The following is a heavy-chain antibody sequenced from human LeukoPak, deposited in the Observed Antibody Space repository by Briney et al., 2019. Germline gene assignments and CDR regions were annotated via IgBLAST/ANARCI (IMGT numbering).Heavy chain of an antibody. CDR3: ARESIVLMVYALDY. J-gene: IGHJ4*02. D-gene: IGHD2-8*01. CDR1: GFTFSSYS. V-gene: IGHV3-48*01. Sequence: GGSLRLSCAASGFTFSSYSMNWVRQAPGKGLEWVSYISSSSSTIYYADSVKGRFTISRDNAKNSLYLQMNSLGAEDTAVYYCARESIVLMVYALDYWGQGTLVTVSS. CDR2: ISSSSSTI.